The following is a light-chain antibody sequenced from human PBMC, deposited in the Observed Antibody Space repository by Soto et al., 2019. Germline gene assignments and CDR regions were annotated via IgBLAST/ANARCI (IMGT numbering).Light chain of an antibody. Sequence: DIQMTQSPSSLSASVGDRVTITCRASQSIISYLNWYQQKPGKAPKLLIYAASSLQSGVPSRFSGSGSGTDLTLTISSLQPEDFATYYCQQSYSTPWTFGQGTKVDIK. CDR1: QSIISY. V-gene: IGKV1-39*01. CDR2: AAS. J-gene: IGKJ1*01. CDR3: QQSYSTPWT.